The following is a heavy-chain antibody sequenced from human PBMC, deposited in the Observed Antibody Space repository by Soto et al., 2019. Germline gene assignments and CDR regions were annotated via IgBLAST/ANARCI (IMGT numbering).Heavy chain of an antibody. Sequence: GGSLRLSCAASGFAFSNYAMGWVRQAPGKGLEWVSSISTSIDATYYADSVKGRFTISRDDSKNTLYLQMSSLRAEDSAVYYCAKDRTVAARNFDYWGQGTQVTVSS. J-gene: IGHJ4*02. D-gene: IGHD6-6*01. CDR2: ISTSIDAT. CDR1: GFAFSNYA. CDR3: AKDRTVAARNFDY. V-gene: IGHV3-23*01.